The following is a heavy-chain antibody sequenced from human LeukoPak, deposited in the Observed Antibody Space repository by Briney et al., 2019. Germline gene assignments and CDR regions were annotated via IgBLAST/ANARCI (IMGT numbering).Heavy chain of an antibody. V-gene: IGHV1-18*01. J-gene: IGHJ6*02. CDR1: GYTFTSYG. CDR2: ISAYNGNT. D-gene: IGHD3-10*01. CDR3: ARDYYGSGSYYYYYYGMDV. Sequence: ASVKVSCTASGYTFTSYGISWVRQAPGQGLEWMGWISAYNGNTNYAQKLQGRVTMTTDTSTSTAYMELRSLRSDDTAVYYCARDYYGSGSYYYYYYGMDVWGQGTTVTVSS.